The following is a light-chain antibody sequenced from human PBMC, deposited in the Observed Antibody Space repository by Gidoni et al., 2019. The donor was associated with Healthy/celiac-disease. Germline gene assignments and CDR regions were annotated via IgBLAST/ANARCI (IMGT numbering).Light chain of an antibody. J-gene: IGKJ3*01. CDR1: QRVLYNSNNKNF. CDR2: WAS. Sequence: IVMTHSPDSLAASLGERATINCKSSQRVLYNSNNKNFLAWYQQKPGQPPKLLIYWASTRESGVPDRFSGSGSGTDFTLTISSLQAEDVAVYYCQQYYSSPFTFGPGTKVDIK. V-gene: IGKV4-1*01. CDR3: QQYYSSPFT.